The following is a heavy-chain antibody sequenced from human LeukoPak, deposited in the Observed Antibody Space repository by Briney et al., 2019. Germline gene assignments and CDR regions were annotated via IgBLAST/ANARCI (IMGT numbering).Heavy chain of an antibody. V-gene: IGHV4-39*07. D-gene: IGHD6-13*01. Sequence: PSETLSLTCTVSGGSISSSSYYWGWIRQPPGKGLEWIGSIYYSGSTYYNPSLKSRVTISVDTSKNQFSLKLSSVTAADTAVYYCARVVAAAGHPSWFDPWGQGTLVTVSS. CDR2: IYYSGST. J-gene: IGHJ5*02. CDR3: ARVVAAAGHPSWFDP. CDR1: GGSISSSSYY.